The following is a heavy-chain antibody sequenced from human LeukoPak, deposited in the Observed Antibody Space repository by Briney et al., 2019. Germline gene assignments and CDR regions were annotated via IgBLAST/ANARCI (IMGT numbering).Heavy chain of an antibody. CDR1: GYTFTSYG. V-gene: IGHV1-18*01. D-gene: IGHD6-13*01. Sequence: ASVKVSCKASGYTFTSYGISWVRQAPGQGLEWMGWISAYNGNSNYAQKLQGSVTMTTDTSTSTAYMELRSLRSDDTAVYYCARPRTSSSWYLYYFDYWGQGTLVTVSS. CDR3: ARPRTSSSWYLYYFDY. J-gene: IGHJ4*02. CDR2: ISAYNGNS.